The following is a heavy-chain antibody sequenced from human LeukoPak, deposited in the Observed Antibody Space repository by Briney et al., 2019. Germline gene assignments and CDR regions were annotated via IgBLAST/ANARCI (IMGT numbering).Heavy chain of an antibody. CDR1: GFTFSNYD. Sequence: GGSLRLSCAASGFTFSNYDMHWVRQAPGKGLEWVSAISGSGGSTYYADSVKGRFTISRDNSKNTLYLQMNSLRAEDTAVYYCAKDQTRYRGYSSSWYDYWGQGTLVTVSS. CDR3: AKDQTRYRGYSSSWYDY. V-gene: IGHV3-23*01. CDR2: ISGSGGST. D-gene: IGHD6-13*01. J-gene: IGHJ4*02.